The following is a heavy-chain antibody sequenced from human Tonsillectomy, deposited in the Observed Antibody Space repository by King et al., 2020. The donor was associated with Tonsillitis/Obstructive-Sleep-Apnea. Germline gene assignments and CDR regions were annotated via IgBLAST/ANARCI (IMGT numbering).Heavy chain of an antibody. CDR1: GYSVTSYW. CDR2: IDPSDSYT. J-gene: IGHJ6*02. V-gene: IGHV5-10-1*03. CDR3: ARAGDVDSGMDV. Sequence: VQLVQSGAEVKKPGESLRISCKGSGYSVTSYWINWVRQMPGKGLEWMGRIDPSDSYTNYSPSFQGHVTISADKSINTAYLQWSSLKASDTAMYYCARAGDVDSGMDVWGQGTTVTVSS. D-gene: IGHD7-27*01.